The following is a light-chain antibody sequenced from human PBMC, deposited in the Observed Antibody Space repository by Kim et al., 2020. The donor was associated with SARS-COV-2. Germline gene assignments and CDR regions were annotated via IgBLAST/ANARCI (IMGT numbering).Light chain of an antibody. CDR1: QSSGHVDGNSF. CDR3: MQDTQFRWT. V-gene: IGKV2-24*01. J-gene: IGKJ1*01. CDR2: EVA. Sequence: PGSNSCRSSQSSGHVDGNSFVGSLHPRPVHPPGLLISEVADRISAVPDIFSGSGAGTDFTLKSSRVEAYDVCFYYCMQDTQFRWTIGPGTKVDIK.